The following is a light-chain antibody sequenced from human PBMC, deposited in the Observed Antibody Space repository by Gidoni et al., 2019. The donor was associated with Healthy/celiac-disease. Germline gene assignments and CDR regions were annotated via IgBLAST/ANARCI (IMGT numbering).Light chain of an antibody. V-gene: IGKV3-15*01. Sequence: EIVMTQSPATLSGSPGESATLSCRASQSVSSNVAWYQQKPGQAPRLLIYGASTRATGIPARFSGSGSGTEFTLTISSLQSEDFAVYYCQQYNNWPETFGQGTKVEIK. CDR2: GAS. CDR1: QSVSSN. J-gene: IGKJ1*01. CDR3: QQYNNWPET.